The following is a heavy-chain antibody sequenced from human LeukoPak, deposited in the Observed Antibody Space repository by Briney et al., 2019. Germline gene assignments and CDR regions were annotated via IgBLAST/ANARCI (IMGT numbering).Heavy chain of an antibody. D-gene: IGHD3-3*01. CDR3: ARPDYDFWSGCLDY. CDR1: GFTFSSHA. CDR2: IKQDGSEK. V-gene: IGHV3-7*01. Sequence: PGGSLRLSCAASGFTFSSHAMGWVRQAPGKGLEWVANIKQDGSEKYYVDSVKGRFTISRDNAKNSLYLQMNSLRAEDTAVYYCARPDYDFWSGCLDYWGQGTLVTVSS. J-gene: IGHJ4*02.